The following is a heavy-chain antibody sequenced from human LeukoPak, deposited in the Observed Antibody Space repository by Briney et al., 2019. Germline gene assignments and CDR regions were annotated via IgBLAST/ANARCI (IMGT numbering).Heavy chain of an antibody. V-gene: IGHV4-59*13. J-gene: IGHJ5*02. CDR2: VYYSGTT. CDR3: AREVLEWGYYNVYDP. CDR1: GGSISSYS. Sequence: SETLSLTCTVSGGSISSYSWSWIRQPPGKRLEWIGYVYYSGTTNYNPSLRSRVTISVDTSKNQFSLKLNSVTAADTAVYYCAREVLEWGYYNVYDPWGQGTLVTVSS. D-gene: IGHD3-9*01.